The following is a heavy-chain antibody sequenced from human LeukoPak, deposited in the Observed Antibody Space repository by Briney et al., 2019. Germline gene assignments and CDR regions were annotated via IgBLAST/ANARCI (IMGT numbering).Heavy chain of an antibody. CDR1: GFTFSSYS. J-gene: IGHJ4*02. CDR2: ISSSSSYI. Sequence: TGGSLRLSCAASGFTFSSYSMNWVRQAPGKGLEWVSSISSSSSYIYYADSVKGRFTISRDNAKNSLYLQMNSLRAEDTAVYYCARGYDSSGYPGVFDYWGQGTLVTVSS. V-gene: IGHV3-21*01. CDR3: ARGYDSSGYPGVFDY. D-gene: IGHD3-22*01.